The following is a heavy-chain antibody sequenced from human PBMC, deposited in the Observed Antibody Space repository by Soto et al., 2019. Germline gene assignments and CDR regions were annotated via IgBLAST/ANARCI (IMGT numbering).Heavy chain of an antibody. D-gene: IGHD4-17*01. Sequence: ASVKVSCKVSGYTLTELSMHWVRQAPGKGLEWMGGFDPEDGETIYAQKFQGRVTMTEDTSTDTAYMELSSLRSEDTAVYYCAKVGSDYGDYSNYFAYWGRGTLFTVSS. CDR2: FDPEDGET. V-gene: IGHV1-24*01. CDR3: AKVGSDYGDYSNYFAY. CDR1: GYTLTELS. J-gene: IGHJ4*02.